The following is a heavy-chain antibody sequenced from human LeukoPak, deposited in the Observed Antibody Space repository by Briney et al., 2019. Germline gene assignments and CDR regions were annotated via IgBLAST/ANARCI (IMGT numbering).Heavy chain of an antibody. D-gene: IGHD3-22*01. CDR2: ISSSGSTI. Sequence: GGSLRLSCAASGFTFSDYYMSWIRQAPGKGLECVSYISSSGSTIYYADSVKGRFTISRDNAKNSLYLQMNSLRAEDTAVYYCARAIYYYDSSGYYFDYWGQGTLVTVSS. CDR3: ARAIYYYDSSGYYFDY. CDR1: GFTFSDYY. V-gene: IGHV3-11*01. J-gene: IGHJ4*02.